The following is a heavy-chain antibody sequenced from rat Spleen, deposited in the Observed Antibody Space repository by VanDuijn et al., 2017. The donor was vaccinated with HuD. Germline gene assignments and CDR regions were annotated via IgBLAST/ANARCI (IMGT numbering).Heavy chain of an antibody. CDR3: ARRHYGYTDYFDY. V-gene: IGHV5-29*01. CDR2: ISSDGRRN. CDR1: GFTFSDYY. J-gene: IGHJ2*01. Sequence: EVQLAGSGGGLVQPGRSLKLSCAASGFTFSDYYMAWVRHAPTKGLEWVATISSDGRRNYYRDSVKGQFTISRDNAKSTLSLQMDSLRSEDTATYYCARRHYGYTDYFDYWGQGVMVTVSS. D-gene: IGHD1-9*01.